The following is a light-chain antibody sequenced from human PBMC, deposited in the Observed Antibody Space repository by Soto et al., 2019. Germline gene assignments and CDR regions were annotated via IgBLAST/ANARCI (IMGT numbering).Light chain of an antibody. J-gene: IGLJ1*01. CDR3: LSYAGTAYV. Sequence: QSALTQPPSASGSPEHSVTLSCTGTSSDVGGYDYVSWYQQYPGRTPKLMMFEVTKRPSGVPDPFSGSKSGNTASLTVSGRQAEDEADYYCLSYAGTAYVFGTGTKLTVL. CDR2: EVT. CDR1: SSDVGGYDY. V-gene: IGLV2-8*01.